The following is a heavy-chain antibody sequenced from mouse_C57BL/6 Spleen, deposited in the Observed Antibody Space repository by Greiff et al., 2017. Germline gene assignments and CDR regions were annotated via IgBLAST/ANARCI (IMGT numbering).Heavy chain of an antibody. CDR3: ARDVYYGYAMDS. V-gene: IGHV1-82*01. Sequence: VQLQESGPELVKPGASVKISCKASGYAFSSSWMNWVKQRPGKGLEWIGRVYPGDGDTNYNGKFKGKATLTADKSSSTAYMQLSSLTSENSAVFFCARDVYYGYAMDSGVQGPPPPVSP. CDR1: GYAFSSSW. D-gene: IGHD1-1*01. J-gene: IGHJ4*01. CDR2: VYPGDGDT.